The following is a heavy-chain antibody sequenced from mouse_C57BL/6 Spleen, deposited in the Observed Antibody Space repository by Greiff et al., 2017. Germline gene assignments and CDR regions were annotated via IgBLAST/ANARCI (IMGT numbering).Heavy chain of an antibody. CDR1: GYTFTSYG. Sequence: QVQLQQSGAELARPGASVKLSCKASGYTFTSYGISWVKQRTGKGLEWIGGIYPRSGNTYYNEKFKGKATLTADESSSTAYMELRSRTSEDSAVYFCGRRGETLYAMDYWGQGTSVTVSS. J-gene: IGHJ4*01. CDR3: GRRGETLYAMDY. V-gene: IGHV1-81*01. CDR2: IYPRSGNT.